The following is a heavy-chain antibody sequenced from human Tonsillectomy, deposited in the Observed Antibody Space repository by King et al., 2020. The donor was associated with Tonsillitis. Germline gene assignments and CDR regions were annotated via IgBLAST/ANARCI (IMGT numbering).Heavy chain of an antibody. D-gene: IGHD3-22*01. Sequence: QVQLVESGGGVVQPGRSLRLSCAASGFTFSSYGMYWVRQAPGKGLEWVAVISYDGSKKNFADSVKGRFTVSRDNSKNTLYLQMSSLRAEDTAVYYCAKDYYYDDSGHGYWGQGTLVTVSS. CDR2: ISYDGSKK. CDR1: GFTFSSYG. V-gene: IGHV3-30*18. CDR3: AKDYYYDDSGHGY. J-gene: IGHJ4*02.